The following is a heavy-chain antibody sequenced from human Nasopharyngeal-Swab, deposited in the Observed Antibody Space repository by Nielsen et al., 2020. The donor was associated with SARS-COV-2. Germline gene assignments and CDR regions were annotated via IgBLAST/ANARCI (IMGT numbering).Heavy chain of an antibody. CDR2: IYYSGST. CDR1: GGSISSYY. Sequence: SETLSLTCTVSGGSISSYYRSWIRQPPGKGLEWIGYIYYSGSTNYNPSLKSRVTISVDTSKNQFSLKLSPVTAADTAVYYCARGFTDIVVVPAASYYFDYWGQGTLVTVSS. D-gene: IGHD2-2*01. CDR3: ARGFTDIVVVPAASYYFDY. V-gene: IGHV4-59*01. J-gene: IGHJ4*02.